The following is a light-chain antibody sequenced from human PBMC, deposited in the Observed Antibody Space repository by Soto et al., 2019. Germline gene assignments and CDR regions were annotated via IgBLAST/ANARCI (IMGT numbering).Light chain of an antibody. CDR3: QQYNNWPRT. CDR1: QGVSNN. J-gene: IGKJ1*01. Sequence: EIVMTQSPATLSVSPGERATLSCRASQGVSNNLVWYQQKPGQAPRLLIYGASARATGIPARFSGSGSGTKYTLTISSLQSEDFAVYYCQQYNNWPRTFGKGTKV. V-gene: IGKV3-15*01. CDR2: GAS.